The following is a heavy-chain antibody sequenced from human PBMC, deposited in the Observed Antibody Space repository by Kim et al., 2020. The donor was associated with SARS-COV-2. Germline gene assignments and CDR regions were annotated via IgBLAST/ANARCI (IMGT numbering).Heavy chain of an antibody. V-gene: IGHV6-1*01. CDR3: ARVIAAAGIGAFDI. Sequence: AVSVKSRITHNPDTSKNQFSLQLNSVTPEDTAVYYCARVIAAAGIGAFDIWGQGTMVTVSS. D-gene: IGHD6-13*01. J-gene: IGHJ3*02.